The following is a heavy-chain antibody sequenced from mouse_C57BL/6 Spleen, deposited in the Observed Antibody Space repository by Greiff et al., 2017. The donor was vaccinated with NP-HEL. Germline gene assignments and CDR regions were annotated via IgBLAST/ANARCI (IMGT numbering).Heavy chain of an antibody. D-gene: IGHD3-2*02. Sequence: VQLQQSGPELVKPGASVKISCKASGYAFSSSWMNWVKQRPGKGLEWIGRIYPGDGVTNYNGKFKGKATLTADKSSSTAYMQLSSLTSEDSAVYFCARGGSSGLFDYWGQGTTLTVSS. CDR2: IYPGDGVT. CDR3: ARGGSSGLFDY. V-gene: IGHV1-82*01. J-gene: IGHJ2*01. CDR1: GYAFSSSW.